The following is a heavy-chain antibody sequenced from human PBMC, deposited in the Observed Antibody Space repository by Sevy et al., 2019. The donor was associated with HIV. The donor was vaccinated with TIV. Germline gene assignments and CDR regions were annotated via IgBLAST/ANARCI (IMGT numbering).Heavy chain of an antibody. V-gene: IGHV3-33*01. Sequence: GGSLRLSCAASGFTFSSYGMHWVRQAPGKGLEWVAVIWYDGSNKYYADSVKGRFTISRDNSKNTLYLQMNRLRAEDTAVYYCAGDEEYSYGYYYYYGMDVWGQGTTVTVSS. CDR1: GFTFSSYG. CDR3: AGDEEYSYGYYYYYGMDV. D-gene: IGHD5-18*01. J-gene: IGHJ6*02. CDR2: IWYDGSNK.